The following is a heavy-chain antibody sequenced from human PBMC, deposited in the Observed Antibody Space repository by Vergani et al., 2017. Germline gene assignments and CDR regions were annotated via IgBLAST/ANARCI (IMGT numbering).Heavy chain of an antibody. CDR1: GYTFTGYY. V-gene: IGHV1-2*02. D-gene: IGHD3-16*02. CDR3: ARDLIENDTYRRSVY. CDR2: INPNSGGT. J-gene: IGHJ1*01. Sequence: QVERGKEGEEVKKPGASVKVSCKASGYTFTGYYMHWVRQAPGQGLEWMGWINPNSGGTNYAQKFQGRVTMTRDTSISTAYMELSRLRSDDTAVYYCARDLIENDTYRRSVYSGPVTLLTLSS.